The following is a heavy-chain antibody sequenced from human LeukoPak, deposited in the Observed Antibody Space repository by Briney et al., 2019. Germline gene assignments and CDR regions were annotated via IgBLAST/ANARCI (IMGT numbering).Heavy chain of an antibody. D-gene: IGHD3-22*01. CDR1: GFTVSTNY. CDR2: IYKAGDP. J-gene: IGHJ4*02. Sequence: GGSLRLSCAASGFTVSTNYMTWVRQAPGKGLEWVSVIYKAGDPYNADSVKGRFSISRDNRKNMLYLQMNSLRVEDTAVYYCARGLIYYDSRGHYLAERPYFDYWGQGTLVTVSS. CDR3: ARGLIYYDSRGHYLAERPYFDY. V-gene: IGHV3-53*01.